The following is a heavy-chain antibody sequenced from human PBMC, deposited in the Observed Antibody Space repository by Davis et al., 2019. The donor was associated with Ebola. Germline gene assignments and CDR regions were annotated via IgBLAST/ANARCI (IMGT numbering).Heavy chain of an antibody. J-gene: IGHJ3*02. D-gene: IGHD2-15*01. V-gene: IGHV1-69*05. CDR1: GGTFSSYA. Sequence: SVKVSCKVSGGTFSSYAISWIRQAPGQGPEWMGGIIPIFGTANYAQKLQGRVTMTTDTSTSTAYMELRSLRSDDTAVYYCARGHCSGGSCYSSDIWGQGTMVTVSS. CDR2: IIPIFGTA. CDR3: ARGHCSGGSCYSSDI.